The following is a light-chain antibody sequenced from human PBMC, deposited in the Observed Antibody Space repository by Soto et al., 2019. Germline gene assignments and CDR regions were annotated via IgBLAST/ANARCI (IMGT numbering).Light chain of an antibody. CDR2: GYI. Sequence: QSVLTQPPSVSGAPGQRVTISCTGSSSNIGAHYDVHWYQQFPGTAPRLLISGYINRPSGVPDRFSGSKSGTSAYLAITGLQADDEADYHCQSYDSSLSGWVFGGGTKLTVL. CDR1: SSNIGAHYD. J-gene: IGLJ3*02. CDR3: QSYDSSLSGWV. V-gene: IGLV1-40*01.